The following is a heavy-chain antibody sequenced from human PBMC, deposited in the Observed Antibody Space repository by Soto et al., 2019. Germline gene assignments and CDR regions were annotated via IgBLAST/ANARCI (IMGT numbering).Heavy chain of an antibody. CDR3: ARAGAGSVRRRWFDP. D-gene: IGHD2-15*01. J-gene: IGHJ5*02. CDR2: IYYSGSS. V-gene: IGHV4-30-4*01. CDR1: GGSISSVDYY. Sequence: SETRSLTCTVSGGSISSVDYYWSWIRQPPGKGLEWIGYIYYSGSSYYNPSLKSRVTISVDTSRNQFSLKLTSVTAADTAVFYCARAGAGSVRRRWFDPWGQGTLVTVSS.